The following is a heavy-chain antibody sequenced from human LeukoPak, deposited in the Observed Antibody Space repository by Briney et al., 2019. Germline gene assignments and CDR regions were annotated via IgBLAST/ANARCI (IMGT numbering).Heavy chain of an antibody. CDR3: ARERFHGSGAPKFDY. CDR1: GFTFSSYS. J-gene: IGHJ4*02. Sequence: GGSLRLSCAASGFTFSSYSMNWVRQAPGKGLEWVPCISTSSDYIYYAASVKGRFTISRDNAKNSLYLQMNSLRVEDTAVYYCARERFHGSGAPKFDYWGQGILVTVSS. D-gene: IGHD3-10*01. CDR2: ISTSSDYI. V-gene: IGHV3-21*01.